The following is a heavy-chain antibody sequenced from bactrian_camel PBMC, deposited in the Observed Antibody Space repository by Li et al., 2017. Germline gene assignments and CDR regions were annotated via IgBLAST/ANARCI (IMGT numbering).Heavy chain of an antibody. J-gene: IGHJ4*01. CDR3: AADFRVPCGLRRDAYNY. V-gene: IGHV3S1*01. D-gene: IGHD5*01. CDR2: IYTGGLDT. Sequence: QVQLVESGGGSVQAGGSLRLSCEAIGVRYSYNCVDWFRKVPGNERERVATIYTGGLDTAYADPVKGRFTISSDDAKETVYLQMNSLETEDTARYYCAADFRVPCGLRRDAYNYWGQGTQVTVS. CDR1: GVRYSYNC.